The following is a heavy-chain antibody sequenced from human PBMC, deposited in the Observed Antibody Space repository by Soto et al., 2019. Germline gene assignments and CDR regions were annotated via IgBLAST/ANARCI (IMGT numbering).Heavy chain of an antibody. CDR2: ISYDGSNK. CDR3: AKEHNYGGKIGPPKAWDY. J-gene: IGHJ4*02. V-gene: IGHV3-30*18. Sequence: GGSLRLSCAASGFTFSSYGMHWVRQAPGKGLEWVAVISYDGSNKYYADSVKGRFTISRDNSKNTLYLQMNSLRAEDTAVYYCAKEHNYGGKIGPPKAWDYWGQGTLVTVSS. D-gene: IGHD4-17*01. CDR1: GFTFSSYG.